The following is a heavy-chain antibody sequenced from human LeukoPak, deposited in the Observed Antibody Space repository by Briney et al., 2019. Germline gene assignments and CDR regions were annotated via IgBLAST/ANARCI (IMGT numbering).Heavy chain of an antibody. CDR2: ISGSGGST. V-gene: IGHV3-23*01. CDR3: ANPGGDRPFDY. D-gene: IGHD4-17*01. J-gene: IGHJ4*02. Sequence: GGSLRLSCAASGFTFSSYAMSWVRQAPGRGQEWVSAISGSGGSTYYADSVKGRFTISRDNSKNTLYLQMNSLRAEDTDVYYCANPGGDRPFDYWGQGTLVTVSS. CDR1: GFTFSSYA.